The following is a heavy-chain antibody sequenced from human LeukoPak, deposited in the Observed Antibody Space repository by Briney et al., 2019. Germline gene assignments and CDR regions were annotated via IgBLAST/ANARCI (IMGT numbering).Heavy chain of an antibody. D-gene: IGHD1-26*01. CDR1: GFTFSSYS. V-gene: IGHV3-21*01. Sequence: GGSLRLSCAASGFTFSSYSLNWVSQAPGKGLEWVSSISGSSSYIYYADSVKGRFTISRHNAKNSLYLQMNSLRAEDTAVYYCARDKGPIVGATGDYWGQGTLVTVSS. J-gene: IGHJ4*02. CDR2: ISGSSSYI. CDR3: ARDKGPIVGATGDY.